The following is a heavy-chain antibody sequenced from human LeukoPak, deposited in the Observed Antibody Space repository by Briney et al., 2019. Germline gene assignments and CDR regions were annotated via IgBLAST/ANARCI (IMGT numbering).Heavy chain of an antibody. CDR2: IYYSGST. D-gene: IGHD2-21*01. Sequence: PSETLSLTCTVSGGSISSSSYYWGWIRQPPGKGLEWIGSIYYSGSTYYNPSLKSRVTISVDTSKNQFSLKLGSVTAADTAVYYCARDHSYAFDIWGQGTMVTVSS. CDR3: ARDHSYAFDI. V-gene: IGHV4-39*07. CDR1: GGSISSSSYY. J-gene: IGHJ3*02.